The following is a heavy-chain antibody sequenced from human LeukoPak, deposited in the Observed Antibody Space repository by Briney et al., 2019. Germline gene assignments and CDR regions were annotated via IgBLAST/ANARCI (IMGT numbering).Heavy chain of an antibody. V-gene: IGHV3-73*01. J-gene: IGHJ4*02. CDR2: IRSKTHSYTT. CDR1: GFTFSGFA. D-gene: IGHD3-10*01. CDR3: TRLTLDTSGGSGGY. Sequence: GGSLKLSCAASGFTFSGFAMHWVRQASGKGLEWVGRIRSKTHSYTTAYAASVKGRFTISRDDSKNTAYLQMNSLTTEDTAVYYCTRLTLDTSGGSGGYWGQGTLVTVSS.